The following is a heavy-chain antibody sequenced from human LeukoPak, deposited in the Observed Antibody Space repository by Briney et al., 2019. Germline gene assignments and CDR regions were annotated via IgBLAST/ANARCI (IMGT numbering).Heavy chain of an antibody. D-gene: IGHD3-3*01. J-gene: IGHJ3*02. CDR1: GFTFSDYF. V-gene: IGHV3-11*04. CDR2: ISVSGNTV. CDR3: SRWSGTTGVFDI. Sequence: GGSLRLSCSASGFTFSDYFVNWVRLTPGKRLEWISYISVSGNTVYYADSVRGRFSISRDFAGNSVYLQMNSLRVDDAAVYYCSRWSGTTGVFDIWGQGTLVTVSS.